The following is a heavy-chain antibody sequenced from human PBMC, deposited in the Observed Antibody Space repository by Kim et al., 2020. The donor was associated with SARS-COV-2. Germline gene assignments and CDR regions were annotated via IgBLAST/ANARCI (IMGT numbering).Heavy chain of an antibody. J-gene: IGHJ6*02. CDR3: ARELFYYDILTGPPPYYYYGMDV. V-gene: IGHV4-4*02. D-gene: IGHD3-9*01. CDR2: IYHSGST. CDR1: GGSISSSNW. Sequence: SETLSLTCAVSGGSISSSNWWSWVRQPPGKGLEWIGEIYHSGSTNYNPSLKSRVTISVDKSKNQFSLKLSSVTAADTAVYYCARELFYYDILTGPPPYYYYGMDVWGQGTTVTVSS.